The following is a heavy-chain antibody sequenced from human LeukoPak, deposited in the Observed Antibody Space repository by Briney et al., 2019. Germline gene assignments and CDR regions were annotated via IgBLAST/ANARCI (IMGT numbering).Heavy chain of an antibody. V-gene: IGHV3-53*04. Sequence: GGSLRLSCAVSGLTFSSYSMNWVRQAPGKGLEWVSVLYSDVSTYYADSVKGRFTISRLNSKNTLYLQMNSLRAEDTAVYYCARMNSGTYFDYWGQGTLVSVSS. CDR3: ARMNSGTYFDY. D-gene: IGHD1-26*01. J-gene: IGHJ4*02. CDR1: GLTFSSYS. CDR2: LYSDVST.